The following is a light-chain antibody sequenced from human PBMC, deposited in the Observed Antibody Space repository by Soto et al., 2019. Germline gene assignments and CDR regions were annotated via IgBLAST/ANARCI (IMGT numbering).Light chain of an antibody. J-gene: IGKJ1*01. Sequence: DIQMTQSPSTLSASVGDRVTITCRASQSISSWLAWYQQKPGKAPKLLIYDASSLESGVPSRFSGSGSGTEFPLPITPLPLYDFATFSSQQYISYSLWTFAPGPRVDIK. CDR3: QQYISYSLWT. CDR2: DAS. V-gene: IGKV1-5*01. CDR1: QSISSW.